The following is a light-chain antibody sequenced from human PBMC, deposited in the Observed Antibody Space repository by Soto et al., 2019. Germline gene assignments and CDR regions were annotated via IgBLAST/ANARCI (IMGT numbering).Light chain of an antibody. CDR2: DTS. Sequence: EIVLTQSPCTLSLSPGERATLSCRASQSVSSSYLAWYQQTPGQAPRLLVYDTSYRATGVPDRFSGSGSGTDFTLTISRLEPEDSAVYYCQQYDSSPWTFGQRTKVDIK. CDR3: QQYDSSPWT. J-gene: IGKJ1*01. V-gene: IGKV3-20*01. CDR1: QSVSSSY.